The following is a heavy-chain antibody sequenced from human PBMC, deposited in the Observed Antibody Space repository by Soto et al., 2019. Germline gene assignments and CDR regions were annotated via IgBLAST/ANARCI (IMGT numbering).Heavy chain of an antibody. CDR3: ARGGIAVAGTGFDY. Sequence: PSETLSLTCTVSGGSISSSSYYWGWIRQPPGKGLEWIGSIYYSGSTYYNPSLKSRVTISVDTSKNQFSLKLSSVTAADTAVYYCARGGIAVAGTGFDYWGQGTLVTVSS. CDR2: IYYSGST. D-gene: IGHD6-19*01. V-gene: IGHV4-39*07. J-gene: IGHJ4*02. CDR1: GGSISSSSYY.